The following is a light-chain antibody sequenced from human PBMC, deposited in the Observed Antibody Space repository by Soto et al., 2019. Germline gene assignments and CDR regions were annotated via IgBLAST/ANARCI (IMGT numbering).Light chain of an antibody. CDR2: EVS. Sequence: QSVLTQPASVSGSPGQSITISCTGTSSDVGGYNYVSWYQQHPGKASKLMIYEVSNRPSGVSNRFSGSKSGNTASLTISGLQAEDEADYYCSSYTSSSSLPLYVFGTGTKVTVL. CDR1: SSDVGGYNY. CDR3: SSYTSSSSLPLYV. V-gene: IGLV2-14*01. J-gene: IGLJ1*01.